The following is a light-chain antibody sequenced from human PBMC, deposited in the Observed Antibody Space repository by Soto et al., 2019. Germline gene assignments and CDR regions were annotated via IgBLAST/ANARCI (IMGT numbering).Light chain of an antibody. CDR1: QGISSA. Sequence: AIQLPQSPSSLSASVGDRVIITCRASQGISSALAWYQQKPGKAPKLLIYDASSLESGVPSRFSGGGSGTDFTLTISSLQPEDFATYYCQQFNSYPFTFGQGTRLEIK. CDR3: QQFNSYPFT. J-gene: IGKJ5*01. V-gene: IGKV1-13*02. CDR2: DAS.